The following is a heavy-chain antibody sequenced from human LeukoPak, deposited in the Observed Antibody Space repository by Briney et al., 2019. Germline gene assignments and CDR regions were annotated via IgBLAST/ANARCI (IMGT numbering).Heavy chain of an antibody. CDR1: GGTFSSYA. D-gene: IGHD5-18*01. J-gene: IGHJ6*03. CDR3: ARVDTDNYYYYYYMDV. Sequence: SVKVSCKASGGTFSSYAISWFQKAPGQGLDWMGGFIPIFGTANYAQKFQGRVTITTDESTSTAYMELSSLRSEDTAVYYCARVDTDNYYYYYYMDVWGKGTTVTVSS. V-gene: IGHV1-69*05. CDR2: FIPIFGTA.